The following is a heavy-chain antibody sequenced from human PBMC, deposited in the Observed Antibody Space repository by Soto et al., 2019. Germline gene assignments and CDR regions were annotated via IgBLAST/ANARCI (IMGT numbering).Heavy chain of an antibody. CDR2: IYYSGST. CDR1: GGSISSGGYY. J-gene: IGHJ5*02. CDR3: ARAVTNNWNYWFDP. D-gene: IGHD1-7*01. Sequence: QVQLQESGPGLVKPSQTLSLTCTVSGGSISSGGYYWSWIRQHPGKGLEWIGYIYYSGSTYYNPSLKGRVTISVDTSKNQFSLKLSSVTAADTAVYYCARAVTNNWNYWFDPWGQGTLVTVSS. V-gene: IGHV4-31*03.